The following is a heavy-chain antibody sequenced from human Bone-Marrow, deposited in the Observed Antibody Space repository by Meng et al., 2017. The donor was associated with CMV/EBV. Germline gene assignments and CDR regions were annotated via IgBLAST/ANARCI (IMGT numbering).Heavy chain of an antibody. Sequence: GGSLRLSCAGSGFSFDDYAMHWVRQAPGKGLEWVSGISWNSGSIAYAGSVKGRFTISRDNARNSLYLQMNSLRVEDTALYYCTKDKSLAVAGSGAGGMDVWGQATTATFSS. CDR2: ISWNSGSI. CDR1: GFSFDDYA. V-gene: IGHV3-9*01. D-gene: IGHD6-19*01. CDR3: TKDKSLAVAGSGAGGMDV. J-gene: IGHJ6*02.